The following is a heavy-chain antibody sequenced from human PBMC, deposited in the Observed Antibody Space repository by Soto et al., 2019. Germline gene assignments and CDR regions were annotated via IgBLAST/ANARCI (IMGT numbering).Heavy chain of an antibody. J-gene: IGHJ4*02. CDR2: VFYSGAT. D-gene: IGHD3-10*01. CDR3: ARAGFSYGHLPF. CDR1: GGPIKTGDYY. V-gene: IGHV4-30-4*01. Sequence: PSETLSLTCNVSGGPIKTGDYYWNWIRQPPGKGLEWIGYVFYSGATNYSPSLKSRAAISMDTSKNQFSLSLTSVTAADTAVYYCARAGFSYGHLPFWGQGIQVTVSS.